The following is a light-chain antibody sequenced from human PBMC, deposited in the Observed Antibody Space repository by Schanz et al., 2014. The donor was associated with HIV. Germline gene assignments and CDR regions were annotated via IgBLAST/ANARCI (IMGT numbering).Light chain of an antibody. Sequence: QSALTQPPSASGSPGQSVTISCTGTTSDIGNHDFVSWYQQHPGKAPKLMIYDVTKRPSGVPARFSGSKSGNTASLTVSGLQAEDEADYYCSSYAGTNILMFGGGTKLTV. CDR3: SSYAGTNILM. CDR1: TSDIGNHDF. J-gene: IGLJ3*02. V-gene: IGLV2-8*01. CDR2: DVT.